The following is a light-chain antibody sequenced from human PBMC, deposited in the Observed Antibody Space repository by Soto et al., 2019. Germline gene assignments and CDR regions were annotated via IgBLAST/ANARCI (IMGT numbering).Light chain of an antibody. Sequence: QSVLTQPASVSGSPRQSITISCTGTSSVVGSYDLVSWYQQHPGKAPKLIIYDVSKRPSGVSSRFSGSKSGNTASLTISGLQAEDEADYYCCSYAGSTTYVFGTGTKVTVL. CDR2: DVS. V-gene: IGLV2-23*02. J-gene: IGLJ1*01. CDR1: SSVVGSYDL. CDR3: CSYAGSTTYV.